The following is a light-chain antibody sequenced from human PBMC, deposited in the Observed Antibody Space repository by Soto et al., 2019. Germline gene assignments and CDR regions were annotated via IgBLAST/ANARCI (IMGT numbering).Light chain of an antibody. J-gene: IGKJ1*01. CDR1: QSISTW. V-gene: IGKV1-5*01. CDR3: QQYNSYPWT. Sequence: TKCPIQLTESLATRVTITCRASQSISTWLAWYQQKPGKAPKLLIYDASSLESGVPSRFSGSGSGTDFTLTISSLQPDDFATYYCQQYNSYPWTFGQGTKVDIK. CDR2: DAS.